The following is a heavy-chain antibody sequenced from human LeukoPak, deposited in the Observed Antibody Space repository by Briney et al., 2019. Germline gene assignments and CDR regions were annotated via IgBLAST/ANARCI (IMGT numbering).Heavy chain of an antibody. V-gene: IGHV4-34*01. CDR2: INHSGST. CDR3: ARRRPQSRYFDY. CDR1: GGSFSGYY. D-gene: IGHD6-13*01. J-gene: IGHJ4*02. Sequence: PSETLSLTCAVYGGSFSGYYWSWTRQPPGKGLEWIGEINHSGSTNYNPSLKSRVTISVDTSKNQFSLKLSSVTAADTAVYYCARRRPQSRYFDYWGQGTLVTVSS.